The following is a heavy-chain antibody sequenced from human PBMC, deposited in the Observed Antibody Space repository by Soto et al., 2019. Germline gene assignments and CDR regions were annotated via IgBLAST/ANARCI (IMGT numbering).Heavy chain of an antibody. J-gene: IGHJ6*02. CDR2: IYPGDSDT. CDR1: GYSFTSYW. D-gene: IGHD6-6*01. CDR3: ARRPSSSSSHSGYYYYGMDV. V-gene: IGHV5-51*01. Sequence: GESLKISCKGSGYSFTSYWIGWVRQMPGKGLEWMGIIYPGDSDTGYSPSFQGQVTISADKSISTAYLQWSSLKASDTAMYYCARRPSSSSSHSGYYYYGMDVWGQGTTVTVSS.